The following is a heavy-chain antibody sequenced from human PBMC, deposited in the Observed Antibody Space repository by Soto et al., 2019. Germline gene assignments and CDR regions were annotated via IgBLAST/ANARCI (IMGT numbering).Heavy chain of an antibody. J-gene: IGHJ3*02. CDR3: ARETVMITFGGVIADAFDS. V-gene: IGHV3-33*01. D-gene: IGHD3-16*02. CDR2: IWYDGSNK. CDR1: GFTFSRYG. Sequence: LRLSCAASGFTFSRYGMHWVRQAPGKGLEWAAVIWYDGSNKYYADSVKGRFTISRDNSENTVYLQMNSLRAEDAAVYYCARETVMITFGGVIADAFDSWGQGTMVTVSS.